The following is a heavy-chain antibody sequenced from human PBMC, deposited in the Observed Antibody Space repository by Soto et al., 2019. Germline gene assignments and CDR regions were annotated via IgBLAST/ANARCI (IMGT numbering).Heavy chain of an antibody. J-gene: IGHJ4*02. V-gene: IGHV4-30-4*01. CDR2: IYYTGNN. CDR3: AREPKQNYDSSPWNGGFDS. CDR1: GDSISSPHYY. D-gene: IGHD3-22*01. Sequence: SETLSLTCTVSGDSISSPHYYWTWIRQPPGKGLEWVGYIYYTGNNFYNPALKSRVAMSVDPSTKQFSLKLASVTDADTAVYFCAREPKQNYDSSPWNGGFDSWGQGTLVRVSS.